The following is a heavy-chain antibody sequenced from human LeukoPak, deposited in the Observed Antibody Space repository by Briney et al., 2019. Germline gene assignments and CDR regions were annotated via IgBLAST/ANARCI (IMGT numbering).Heavy chain of an antibody. V-gene: IGHV3-33*06. CDR2: IWYDGSIK. CDR3: AKADEMNMDY. CDR1: GFTFSRYG. J-gene: IGHJ4*02. D-gene: IGHD2/OR15-2a*01. Sequence: PGGSLRLSCAASGFTFSRYGMHWVRQAPGKGLEWVAVIWYDGSIKYYADSVKGRFTISKDNSKNTLDLKMNSLRAEDTAVYYCAKADEMNMDYWGQGTLVTVSS.